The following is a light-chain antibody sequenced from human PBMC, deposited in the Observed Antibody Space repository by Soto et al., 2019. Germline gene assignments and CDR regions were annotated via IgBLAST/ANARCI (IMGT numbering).Light chain of an antibody. CDR1: SSDIGAYDH. J-gene: IGLJ1*01. V-gene: IGLV2-14*01. CDR2: SVS. Sequence: ALTQPASVSGSPGQSITISCSGTSSDIGAYDHVAWFQQFPGKTPKLVIYSVSNRPSGVSYRFSGSKSGNTASLIISGLQADDEADYYCISYTVSRSYVFGPGTKVTVL. CDR3: ISYTVSRSYV.